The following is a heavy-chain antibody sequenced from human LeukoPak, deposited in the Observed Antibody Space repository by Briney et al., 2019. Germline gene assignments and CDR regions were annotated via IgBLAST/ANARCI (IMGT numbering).Heavy chain of an antibody. Sequence: GGSLRLSCAASGFTFSSYATSGVPHSPEKGLEGGSAISGSGGSTYTPDSVKGRLNISRDNTNNTVYLQLHRLRAEDTDVYYCEKGGPWGERWGGFWGQGTMVTVSS. CDR2: ISGSGGST. J-gene: IGHJ3*01. V-gene: IGHV3-23*01. CDR3: EKGGPWGERWGGF. D-gene: IGHD3-3*01. CDR1: GFTFSSYA.